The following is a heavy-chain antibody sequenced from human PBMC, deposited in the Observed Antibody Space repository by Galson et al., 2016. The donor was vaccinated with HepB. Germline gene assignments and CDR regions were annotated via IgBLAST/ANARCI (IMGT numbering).Heavy chain of an antibody. CDR2: IYRDDYK. V-gene: IGHV3-53*01. D-gene: IGHD3-10*01. Sequence: SLRLSCAASEFSVRSNHMSWVRQAPGKGLEWVSVIYRDDYKSYADSVKGRFTVSRDNSKNALYLDMDSLGVDDTAIYYCARGGSYGFGEVASDAFDIWGQGTLVTVSS. CDR3: ARGGSYGFGEVASDAFDI. J-gene: IGHJ4*02. CDR1: EFSVRSNH.